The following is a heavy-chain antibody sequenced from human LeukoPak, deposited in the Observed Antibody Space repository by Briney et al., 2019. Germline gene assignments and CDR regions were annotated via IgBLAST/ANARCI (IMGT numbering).Heavy chain of an antibody. J-gene: IGHJ4*02. D-gene: IGHD1-26*01. CDR1: GFTFSDVY. V-gene: IGHV3-11*06. Sequence: AGGSLRLSCAASGFTFSDVYMSWIRQAPGKGLEWVSYISSRSTYTNYADSVKGRFSISRDNAKNTLCLQMNSLRVEDTAIYYCVKVRGRARVGYFDYWGQGTLVTVSS. CDR2: ISSRSTYT. CDR3: VKVRGRARVGYFDY.